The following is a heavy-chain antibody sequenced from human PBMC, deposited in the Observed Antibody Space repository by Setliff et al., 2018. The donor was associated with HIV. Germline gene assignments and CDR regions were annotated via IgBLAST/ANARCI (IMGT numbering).Heavy chain of an antibody. CDR2: IFYTGTT. CDR1: GYSIRDNFF. J-gene: IGHJ4*02. CDR3: ARLSTTSRDFDS. Sequence: KTSETLSLTCAVSGYSIRDNFFWGWVRQPPGKGLEWIGSIFYTGTTSYNPSLKSRVTLSLDTSKNQFSLELTSVTAADTAVYYCARLSTTSRDFDSWGQGTLVTVSS. V-gene: IGHV4-38-2*01. D-gene: IGHD2-2*01.